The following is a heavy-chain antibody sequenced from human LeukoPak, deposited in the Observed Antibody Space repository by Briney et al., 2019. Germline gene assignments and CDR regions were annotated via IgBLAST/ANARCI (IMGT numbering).Heavy chain of an antibody. CDR3: ARMATIEEYYYMDV. J-gene: IGHJ6*03. V-gene: IGHV4-59*01. D-gene: IGHD5-24*01. CDR2: IYYSGST. CDR1: GGSISSYY. Sequence: SSETLSLTCTVSGGSISSYYWSWIRQPPGKGLEWIGYIYYSGSTYYNPSLKSRVTISVDTSKNQFSLKLSSVTAADTAVYYCARMATIEEYYYMDVWGKGTTVTVSS.